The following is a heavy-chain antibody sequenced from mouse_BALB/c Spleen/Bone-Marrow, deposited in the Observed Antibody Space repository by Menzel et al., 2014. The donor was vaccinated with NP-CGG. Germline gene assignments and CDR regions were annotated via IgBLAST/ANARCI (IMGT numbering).Heavy chain of an antibody. J-gene: IGHJ1*01. CDR3: ARDIKVNGKWYFYV. CDR2: IRNKANGYTT. V-gene: IGHV7-3*02. Sequence: EVMLVESGGGLVQPGSSLSLSCATSGFTFTDYYMSWVRQPPGKALEWLGFIRNKANGYTTEYSASVKGRFTVSRDNSHSTLYLLKNTLRAENRATYYCARDIKVNGKWYFYVWGAGTPVTGSS. CDR1: GFTFTDYY. D-gene: IGHD1-2*01.